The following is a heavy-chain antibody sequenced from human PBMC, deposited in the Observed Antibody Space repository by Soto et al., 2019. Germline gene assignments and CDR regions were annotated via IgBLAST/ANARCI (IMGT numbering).Heavy chain of an antibody. CDR1: GFSLTNGRMG. V-gene: IGHV2-26*01. CDR2: FFSDAER. D-gene: IGHD4-17*01. CDR3: ARMDGDYNYYGLDV. Sequence: QVTLKKSGPVLVKPTETLTLTCSVSGFSLTNGRMGVSWIHQPPGKALDWLAHFFSDAERPYSTSMQSRLNMYKDSSGSQVVLTMTNISPADTATYFCARMDGDYNYYGLDVWGHGIAVTVSS. J-gene: IGHJ6*02.